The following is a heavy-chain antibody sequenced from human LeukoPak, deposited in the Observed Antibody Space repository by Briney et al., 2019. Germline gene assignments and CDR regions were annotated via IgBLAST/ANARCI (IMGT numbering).Heavy chain of an antibody. CDR1: GFSLITSGMC. D-gene: IGHD4-17*01. CDR2: IDCDDDK. V-gene: IGHV2-70*01. CDR3: ARISAYGDYYFDY. J-gene: IGHJ4*02. Sequence: SGPTLVKPTQTLTLTCTFSGFSLITSGMCVSWIRQPPGKALEWLALIDCDDDKYYSTSLKTRLTISKDTFKNQVVLTMTNMDPVDTATYSCARISAYGDYYFDYWGQGTLVTVSS.